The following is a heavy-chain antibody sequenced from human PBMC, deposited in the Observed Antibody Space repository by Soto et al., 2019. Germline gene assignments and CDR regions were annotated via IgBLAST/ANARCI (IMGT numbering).Heavy chain of an antibody. CDR3: SIELGGTAITGAFFDY. Sequence: QVQLVESGGGVVQPGRSLRLSCVASGFSFSTYGMHWVRQAPGTGLEWVAGIGYDGSKKDYADSVKGRITISRDNSKNTLFLQMTRVRDEDTGTYYCSIELGGTAITGAFFDYWGQGTLVTVSS. CDR1: GFSFSTYG. V-gene: IGHV3-33*01. CDR2: IGYDGSKK. J-gene: IGHJ4*02. D-gene: IGHD7-27*01.